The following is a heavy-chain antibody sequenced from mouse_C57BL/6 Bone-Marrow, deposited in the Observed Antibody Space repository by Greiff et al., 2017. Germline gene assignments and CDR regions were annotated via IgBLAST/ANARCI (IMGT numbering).Heavy chain of an antibody. CDR1: GYTFTSYG. V-gene: IGHV1-81*01. CDR2: IYPRSGNT. J-gene: IGHJ3*01. CDR3: VWAAWFAY. D-gene: IGHD1-1*02. Sequence: QVQLKESGAELARPGASVKLSCKASGYTFTSYGISWVKQRTGQGLEWIGEIYPRSGNTYYNEKFKGKATLTADKSSSTAYMDLRSLTSEDSAVYFCVWAAWFAYWGQGTLVTVSA.